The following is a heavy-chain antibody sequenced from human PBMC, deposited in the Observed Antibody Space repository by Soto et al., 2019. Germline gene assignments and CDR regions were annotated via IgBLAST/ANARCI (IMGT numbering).Heavy chain of an antibody. CDR3: ATYCSGGSCYLDY. CDR1: GGAISSGGYY. Sequence: QVQLQESGPGLVKPSQTLSLTCTVSGGAISSGGYYWSWIRQHPGKGLEWIGYIYYSGSTYYNPSLKRRVTISVDTSKNQFPLTLSSVTAADTAVYYCATYCSGGSCYLDYWGQGTLVTVSS. D-gene: IGHD2-15*01. V-gene: IGHV4-31*03. CDR2: IYYSGST. J-gene: IGHJ4*02.